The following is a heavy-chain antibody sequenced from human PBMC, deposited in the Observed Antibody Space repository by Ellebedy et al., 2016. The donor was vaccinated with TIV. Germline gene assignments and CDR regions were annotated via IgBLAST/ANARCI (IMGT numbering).Heavy chain of an antibody. D-gene: IGHD6-25*01. CDR3: AKGVGFSSGDCFDS. CDR1: GFTFSTSA. V-gene: IGHV3-23*01. J-gene: IGHJ4*02. Sequence: GESLKISCAASGFTFSTSAMSWVRRAPGKGLEWVSTLSGSGNKMYYADSVKWRFTISRDESKNMLHLQMISLTADDTAVYHCAKGVGFSSGDCFDSWGQGTLVTVSS. CDR2: LSGSGNKM.